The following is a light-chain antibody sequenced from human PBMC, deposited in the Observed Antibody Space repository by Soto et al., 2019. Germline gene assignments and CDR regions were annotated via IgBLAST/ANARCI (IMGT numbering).Light chain of an antibody. CDR3: SSYTSSSTLGV. V-gene: IGLV2-14*01. CDR2: DVS. CDR1: SSDVGGYNY. Sequence: HSVRTQPASGSGAPGQSITISCTGTSSDVGGYNYVSWYQQHPGKAPKLMIYDVSNRPSGVSNRFSGSKSGNTASLTISGLQAEDEADYYCSSYTSSSTLGVFGTGTKVTVL. J-gene: IGLJ1*01.